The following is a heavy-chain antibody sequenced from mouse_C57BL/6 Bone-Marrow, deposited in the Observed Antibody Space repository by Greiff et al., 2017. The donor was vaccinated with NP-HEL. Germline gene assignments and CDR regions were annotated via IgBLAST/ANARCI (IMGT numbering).Heavy chain of an antibody. CDR3: ARADYYGSSEVWYFDV. J-gene: IGHJ1*03. Sequence: QVQLQQPGAELVKPGASVKLSCKASGYTFTSYWMHWVKQRPGRGLEWIGRIDPNSGGTKYNEKFKSKATLTVDKPSSPAYMQLSILTSEDSAVYYCARADYYGSSEVWYFDVWGTGTTVTVSS. V-gene: IGHV1-72*01. CDR2: IDPNSGGT. D-gene: IGHD1-1*01. CDR1: GYTFTSYW.